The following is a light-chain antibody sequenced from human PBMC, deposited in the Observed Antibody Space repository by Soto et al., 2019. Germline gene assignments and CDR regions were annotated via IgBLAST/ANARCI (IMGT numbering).Light chain of an antibody. Sequence: QSALTQPASVSGSPGQSITISCNGTSSDVGGYNYVSWYQQHPGKAPKLIIYEVTNRPSGVSNRFSGSKSDSTASLTIAGLQSEDEAEYYCSSFTNTSTRVFGTGTKVTVL. CDR1: SSDVGGYNY. V-gene: IGLV2-14*03. CDR3: SSFTNTSTRV. CDR2: EVT. J-gene: IGLJ1*01.